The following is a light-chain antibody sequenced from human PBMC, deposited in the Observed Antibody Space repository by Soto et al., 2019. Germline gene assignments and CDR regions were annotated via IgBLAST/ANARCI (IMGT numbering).Light chain of an antibody. Sequence: QSALTQPASLSGSPGQSITISCTGTSSDIGAYDYVSWFQQHPGKAPKVIIFEVSNRPSGVSNRFSGSKSGNTASLTISGLLAEDEADYYCNSYTRSRSYVFGTGTKVTVL. CDR1: SSDIGAYDY. V-gene: IGLV2-14*01. J-gene: IGLJ1*01. CDR3: NSYTRSRSYV. CDR2: EVS.